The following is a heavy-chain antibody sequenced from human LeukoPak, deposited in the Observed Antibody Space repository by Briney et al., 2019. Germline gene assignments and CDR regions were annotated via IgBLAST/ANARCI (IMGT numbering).Heavy chain of an antibody. Sequence: PGRSLGLSCAASGFTFSSYGMHWVRQAPGKGLEWVAVISYDGSNKYYADSVKGRFTISRDNSKNTLYLQMNSLRAEDTAVYYCAKVRSSGWYGPGDYWGQGTLVTVSS. CDR1: GFTFSSYG. CDR2: ISYDGSNK. V-gene: IGHV3-30*18. CDR3: AKVRSSGWYGPGDY. D-gene: IGHD6-19*01. J-gene: IGHJ4*02.